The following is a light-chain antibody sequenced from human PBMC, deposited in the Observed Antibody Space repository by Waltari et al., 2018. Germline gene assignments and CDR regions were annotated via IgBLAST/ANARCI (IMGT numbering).Light chain of an antibody. V-gene: IGKV3-11*01. CDR3: QQRANWPPLT. Sequence: VLTQSPATLPLSPGERATLSCRASQSVYNFLAWYQQKPGRAPRLLIYEASQRATGIPARFSGSGSGTDFTLTISTLEPEDVAVYYCQQRANWPPLTFGGGTKVEIK. CDR1: QSVYNF. J-gene: IGKJ4*01. CDR2: EAS.